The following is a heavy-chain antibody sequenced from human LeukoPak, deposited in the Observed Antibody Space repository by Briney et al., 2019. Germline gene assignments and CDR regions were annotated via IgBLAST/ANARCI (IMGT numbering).Heavy chain of an antibody. V-gene: IGHV1-2*02. D-gene: IGHD2-8*01. Sequence: ASVKVSCQASAYTFTGYYMHWDRPPPGQVLEWMGWINPNSGGTNYAQKFQGRVTMTRDTSISTAYMELSRLRSDDTAVYYCARDSAEVYAIFDYWGQGTLVTVSS. CDR3: ARDSAEVYAIFDY. CDR1: AYTFTGYY. J-gene: IGHJ4*02. CDR2: INPNSGGT.